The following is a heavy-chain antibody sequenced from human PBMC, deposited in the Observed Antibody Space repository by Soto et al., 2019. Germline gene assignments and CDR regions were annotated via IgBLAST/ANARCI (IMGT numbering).Heavy chain of an antibody. CDR2: IYHSGST. CDR3: ASLVPSGSRFDP. CDR1: GYSISSGYY. D-gene: IGHD2-2*01. J-gene: IGHJ5*02. Sequence: SETLSLTCAVSGYSISSGYYWGWIRQPPGKGLEWIGSIYHSGSTYYNPSLKSRVTMSVDTSKNQFSLELTSVTAADTAVYYCASLVPSGSRFDPWGQGTLVTVSS. V-gene: IGHV4-38-2*01.